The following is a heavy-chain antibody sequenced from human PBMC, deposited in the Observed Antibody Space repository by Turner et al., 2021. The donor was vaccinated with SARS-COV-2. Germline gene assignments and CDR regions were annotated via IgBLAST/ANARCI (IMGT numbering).Heavy chain of an antibody. CDR1: GGSISSTSYC. CDR2: IYYSGST. Sequence: QLQLQESGPGLVKPSEPLSLTCPVSGGSISSTSYCWGWIRQPPGKGLEWIASIYYSGSTYYNPSLRSRVTISVNTSKNQFSLKLSSVTAADTAVYYCARHDRFLEETNWFDPWGQGTLVTVSS. V-gene: IGHV4-39*01. D-gene: IGHD3-3*01. J-gene: IGHJ5*02. CDR3: ARHDRFLEETNWFDP.